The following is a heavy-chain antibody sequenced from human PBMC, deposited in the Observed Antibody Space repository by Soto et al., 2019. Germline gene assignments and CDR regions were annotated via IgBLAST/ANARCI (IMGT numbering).Heavy chain of an antibody. D-gene: IGHD5-12*01. CDR1: GGTFSSYA. J-gene: IGHJ5*02. Sequence: GASVKVSCKASGGTFSSYAISWVRHAPGQGLEWMGGIIPIFGTANYAQKFQGRVTITADESTSTAYMELSSLRSEDTAVYYCANVEAIATISWGQGTLVTVSS. CDR3: ANVEAIATIS. V-gene: IGHV1-69*13. CDR2: IIPIFGTA.